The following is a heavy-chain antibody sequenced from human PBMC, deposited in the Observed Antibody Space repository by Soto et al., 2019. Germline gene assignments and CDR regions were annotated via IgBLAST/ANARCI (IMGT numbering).Heavy chain of an antibody. D-gene: IGHD2-21*02. J-gene: IGHJ4*02. CDR3: ARDRIVVVTAILDY. CDR2: INRDGSST. V-gene: IGHV3-74*01. CDR1: GFTLSSYW. Sequence: PGGSLRLSCAASGFTLSSYWMHWVRQAPGKGLEWVSRINRDGSSTSYADSVKGRFTISRDNSKNTLYLQMNSLRAEDTAVYYCARDRIVVVTAILDYRGQGTLVTVSS.